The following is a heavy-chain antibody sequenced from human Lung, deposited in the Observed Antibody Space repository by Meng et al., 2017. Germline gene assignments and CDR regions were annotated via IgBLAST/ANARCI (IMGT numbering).Heavy chain of an antibody. J-gene: IGHJ4*02. CDR3: ATSERATLLFDY. Sequence: GFFVSRYAMHWVRQAPGKGLEWVAVISNEGSEKYYADSVKGRFTISRDDSKNTLYLKMDGLRTEDTAVYYCATSERATLLFDYWGPGTLVTVSS. CDR1: GFFVSRYA. D-gene: IGHD2-2*01. CDR2: ISNEGSEK. V-gene: IGHV3-30*04.